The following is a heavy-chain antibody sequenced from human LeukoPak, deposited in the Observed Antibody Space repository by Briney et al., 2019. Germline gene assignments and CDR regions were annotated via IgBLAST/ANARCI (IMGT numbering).Heavy chain of an antibody. CDR1: GDSIGGKTYS. CDR2: MYYSENT. J-gene: IGHJ4*02. Sequence: SETLSLTCTVSGDSIGGKTYSWGWVRQPPGKGLEWIGYMYYSENTYYNPSLKSRVTISVDTSRIQFSLKLSSVTAADTPVYYCVRYRSGSNRFDYWGQGTLVTVSS. CDR3: VRYRSGSNRFDY. V-gene: IGHV4-39*01. D-gene: IGHD6-19*01.